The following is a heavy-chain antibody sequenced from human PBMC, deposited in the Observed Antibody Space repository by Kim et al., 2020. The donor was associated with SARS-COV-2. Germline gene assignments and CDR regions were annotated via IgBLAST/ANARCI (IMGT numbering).Heavy chain of an antibody. D-gene: IGHD3-16*01. CDR1: GFTFSTYW. CDR3: AHPGAIGGYKGY. CDR2: ISPDGRTT. V-gene: IGHV3-74*01. Sequence: GGSLRLSCAASGFTFSTYWMHWVRQAPGKGLVWVSFISPDGRTTNYADSVKGRFTISRDNAKNTLFLQMNSLRADDTAVYYCAHPGAIGGYKGYWGQGTLVTVSS. J-gene: IGHJ4*02.